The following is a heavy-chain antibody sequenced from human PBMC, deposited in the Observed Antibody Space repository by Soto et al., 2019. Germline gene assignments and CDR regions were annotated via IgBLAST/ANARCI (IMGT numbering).Heavy chain of an antibody. CDR2: ISSSSSYT. V-gene: IGHV3-11*06. CDR3: ARVGPATAIPHAFDI. D-gene: IGHD2-2*02. CDR1: GFTFSDYY. Sequence: GGSLRLSCAASGFTFSDYYMSWIRQAPGKGLEWVSYISSSSSYTNYADSVKGRFTISRDNAKNSLYLQMNSLRAEDTAVYYCARVGPATAIPHAFDIWGQGTIVTVSS. J-gene: IGHJ3*02.